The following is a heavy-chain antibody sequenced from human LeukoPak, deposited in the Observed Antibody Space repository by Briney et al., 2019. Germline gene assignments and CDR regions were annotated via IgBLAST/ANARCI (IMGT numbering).Heavy chain of an antibody. CDR1: GGSISSGSYY. V-gene: IGHV4-61*02. J-gene: IGHJ6*03. D-gene: IGHD5-24*01. Sequence: PSETLFLTCTVSGGSISSGSYYWSWIRQPAGKGLEWIGRIYTSGSTNYNPSLKSRVTISVDTSKNQFSLKLSSVTAADTAVYYCARDHPESYYYYYMDVWGKGTTVTVSS. CDR3: ARDHPESYYYYYMDV. CDR2: IYTSGST.